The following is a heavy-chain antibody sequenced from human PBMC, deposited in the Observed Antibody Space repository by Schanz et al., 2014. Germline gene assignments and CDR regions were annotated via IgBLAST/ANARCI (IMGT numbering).Heavy chain of an antibody. V-gene: IGHV3-30*18. CDR1: GFPFSIYG. Sequence: QVQLVESGGGVVQPGRSPRLSCAASGFPFSIYGMHWIRQAPGKGPEWVAFISYDGSNKKYSDSVRGRFTISRDNSKNTLYLQMNNLRAEDTAVFYCAKDEISAAAGTVGVDYWGQGTLVTVSS. D-gene: IGHD6-13*01. J-gene: IGHJ4*02. CDR3: AKDEISAAAGTVGVDY. CDR2: ISYDGSNK.